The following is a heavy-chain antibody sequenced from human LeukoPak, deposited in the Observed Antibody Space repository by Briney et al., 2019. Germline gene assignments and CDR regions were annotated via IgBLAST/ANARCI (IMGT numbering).Heavy chain of an antibody. CDR3: ARESSLQGVDY. Sequence: SETLSLTCTVSGGSISSYYWSWIRQPPGKGLEWIGYIYYSGSTNYNPSLKSRVTISVDTSKNQFSLKLSSVTAADTAVYYCARESSLQGVDYWGQGTLVTVSS. J-gene: IGHJ4*02. CDR1: GGSISSYY. V-gene: IGHV4-59*01. CDR2: IYYSGST. D-gene: IGHD4-11*01.